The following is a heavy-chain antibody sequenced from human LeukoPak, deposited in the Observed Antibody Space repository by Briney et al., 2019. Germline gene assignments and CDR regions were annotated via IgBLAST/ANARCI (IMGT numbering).Heavy chain of an antibody. Sequence: GGSLRLSCEASGFTFSIYGMHWVRQAPGKGLEGVAFLRYDGGDTYYADSVKGRFTLSRHNSQNTLYLQMNSLRAEDTAVYYCAKDPRSYYYDSSGYPYYFDYWGQGTLVSVSS. J-gene: IGHJ4*02. V-gene: IGHV3-30*02. CDR3: AKDPRSYYYDSSGYPYYFDY. CDR1: GFTFSIYG. D-gene: IGHD3-22*01. CDR2: LRYDGGDT.